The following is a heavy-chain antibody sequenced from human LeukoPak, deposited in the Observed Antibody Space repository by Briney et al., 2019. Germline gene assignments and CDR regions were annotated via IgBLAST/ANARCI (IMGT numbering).Heavy chain of an antibody. D-gene: IGHD5-12*01. CDR3: TRGASGYGNFDY. J-gene: IGHJ4*02. V-gene: IGHV3-74*01. CDR1: GFIVGGYW. CDR2: INSDGSSI. Sequence: GGSLRLSCAASGFIVGGYWMHWVRQGPGMGLVWVSRINSDGSSISYADSVKGRSSISRDNAKNTLYLQMNSLRAEDTAVYYCTRGASGYGNFDYWGQGTLVTVSS.